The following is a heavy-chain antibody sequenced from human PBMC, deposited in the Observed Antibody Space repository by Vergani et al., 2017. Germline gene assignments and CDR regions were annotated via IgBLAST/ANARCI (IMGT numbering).Heavy chain of an antibody. CDR1: GFTFTSSA. Sequence: QMQLVQSGPEVKKPGTSVKVSCKASGFTFTSSAMQWVRQARGQRLEWIGWIVVGSGNTNYEQKFQERGTITRDMSTSTAYMELSSLRSEDTAVYYCAAGPGGWTGDPDAFDIWGQGTMVTVSS. V-gene: IGHV1-58*02. J-gene: IGHJ3*02. D-gene: IGHD3/OR15-3a*01. CDR2: IVVGSGNT. CDR3: AAGPGGWTGDPDAFDI.